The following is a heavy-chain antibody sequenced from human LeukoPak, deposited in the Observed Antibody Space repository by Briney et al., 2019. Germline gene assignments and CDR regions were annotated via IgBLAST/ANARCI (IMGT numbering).Heavy chain of an antibody. J-gene: IGHJ4*02. CDR3: ARPGYYGKFDY. D-gene: IGHD4-17*01. Sequence: SETLSLTCAVYGGSFSGYYWSWIRQPPGKGLEWIGEINHSGSTNYNPSLKSRVTISVDTSKNQFSQKLSSVTAADTAVYYCARPGYYGKFDYWGQGTLVTVSS. CDR1: GGSFSGYY. CDR2: INHSGST. V-gene: IGHV4-34*01.